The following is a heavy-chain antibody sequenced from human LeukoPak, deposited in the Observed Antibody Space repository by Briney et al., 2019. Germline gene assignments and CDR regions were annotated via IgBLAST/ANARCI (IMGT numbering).Heavy chain of an antibody. D-gene: IGHD6-25*01. V-gene: IGHV3-53*01. CDR2: IYSGGTT. CDR1: GFTVSTSY. CDR3: TRGIGGYGGFDY. J-gene: IGHJ4*02. Sequence: GGSLRLSCAASGFTVSTSYLTWVRQAPGKGLEWVSVIYSGGTTYYADSVRGRFTVSRDNSKSTVYLQVNSLRADDTAVYYCTRGIGGYGGFDYWGQGALVTVSS.